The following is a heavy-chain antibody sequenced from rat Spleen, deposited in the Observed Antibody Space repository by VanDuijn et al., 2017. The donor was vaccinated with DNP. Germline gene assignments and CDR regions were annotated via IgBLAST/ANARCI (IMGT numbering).Heavy chain of an antibody. CDR2: ISTGGSNT. Sequence: EVQLVESGGGLVQPGRSLKLSCAASGFTFSDYYMAWVRQAPTKGLEWVAYISTGGSNTYYRDSVKGRFTISRDNAKNTQYLQMDSLRSEDTATYYCARRGYSEYYFDYWGQGVMVTVSS. D-gene: IGHD1-1*01. V-gene: IGHV5S13*01. J-gene: IGHJ2*01. CDR3: ARRGYSEYYFDY. CDR1: GFTFSDYY.